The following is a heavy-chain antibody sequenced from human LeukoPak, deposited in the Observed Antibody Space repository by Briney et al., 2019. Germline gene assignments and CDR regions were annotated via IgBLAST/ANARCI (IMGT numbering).Heavy chain of an antibody. CDR1: GYTLTELA. CDR3: ATTDTIFGVVTENWFDP. Sequence: GASVKFSCKVSGYTLTELAMHWVRQAPGKGVEWMGGFDPEDGETIYAQKFQGRVTMTEDTSTDTAYMELSSLRSEDTAVYYCATTDTIFGVVTENWFDPWGQGTLVTVSS. J-gene: IGHJ5*02. V-gene: IGHV1-24*01. D-gene: IGHD3-3*01. CDR2: FDPEDGET.